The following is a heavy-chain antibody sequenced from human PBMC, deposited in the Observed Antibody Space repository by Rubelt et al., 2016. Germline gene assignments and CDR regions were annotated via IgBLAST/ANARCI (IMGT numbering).Heavy chain of an antibody. V-gene: IGHV3-23*01. J-gene: IGHJ4*02. CDR1: A. CDR3: AKVNGDYVIDY. D-gene: IGHD4-17*01. CDR2: ISGSGGST. Sequence: AMSWVRQAPGKGLEWVSAISGSGGSTYYADSVKGRFTISRDNSKNTLYLQMNSLRAEDTAVYYCAKVNGDYVIDYWGQGTLVTVSS.